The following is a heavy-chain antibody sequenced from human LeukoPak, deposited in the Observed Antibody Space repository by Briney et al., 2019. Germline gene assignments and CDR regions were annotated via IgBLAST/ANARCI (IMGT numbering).Heavy chain of an antibody. Sequence: GGSLRLSCAASGFTFSSYAMSWVRQAPGQGLEWVSVISGSGGSTYYADSVKGRFTISRDNSKNTLYLQMNSLRAEHTAVYYCAKSDSGWRVNTFDIWGQGTVVTVSS. CDR3: AKSDSGWRVNTFDI. CDR1: GFTFSSYA. D-gene: IGHD6-19*01. J-gene: IGHJ3*02. V-gene: IGHV3-23*01. CDR2: ISGSGGST.